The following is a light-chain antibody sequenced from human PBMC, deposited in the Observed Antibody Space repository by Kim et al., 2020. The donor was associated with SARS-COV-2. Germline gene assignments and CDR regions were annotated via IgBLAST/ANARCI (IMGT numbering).Light chain of an antibody. Sequence: DIHMTQSPSFVSASVGDRVTITCRASQGVSRSLAWYQQKPGKAPTLLIYATSVLQSGVPSRFIGSGSGADFTLTISGLQPEDFATYYCQHVNSFPSTFGPGTKVDIK. CDR2: ATS. CDR1: QGVSRS. CDR3: QHVNSFPST. V-gene: IGKV1-12*02. J-gene: IGKJ3*01.